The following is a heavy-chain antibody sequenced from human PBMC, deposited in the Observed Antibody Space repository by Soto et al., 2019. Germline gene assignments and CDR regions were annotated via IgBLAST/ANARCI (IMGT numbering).Heavy chain of an antibody. Sequence: QVQLVQSGPEVKKPGSSVKVSCRPSGGTFSSYTFSWVRQAPGQGLEWMGRIIPILDIANYAQKFQGRVTITADKSTSTAYMELSSLRSDATAVYYCASDLATTVRNALWGRGTRVIVSS. V-gene: IGHV1-69*02. CDR2: IIPILDIA. CDR1: GGTFSSYT. D-gene: IGHD4-17*01. CDR3: ASDLATTVRNAL. J-gene: IGHJ2*01.